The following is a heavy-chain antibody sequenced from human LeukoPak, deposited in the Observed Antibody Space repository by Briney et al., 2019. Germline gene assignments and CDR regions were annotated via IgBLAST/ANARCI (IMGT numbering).Heavy chain of an antibody. CDR1: GFTFSSYD. J-gene: IGHJ2*01. CDR2: IGTAGDT. V-gene: IGHV3-13*01. CDR3: ARGRYGDYVFHWYFDL. D-gene: IGHD4-17*01. Sequence: GGSLRLSCAASGFTFSSYDMHWVRQATGKGLEWVSAIGTAGDTYYPGSVKGRFTISRENAKNSLYLQMNSLRAGDTAVYYCARGRYGDYVFHWYFDLWGRGTLVTVSS.